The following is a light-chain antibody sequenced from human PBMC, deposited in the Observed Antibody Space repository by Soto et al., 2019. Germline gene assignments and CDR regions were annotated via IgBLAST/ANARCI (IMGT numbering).Light chain of an antibody. J-gene: IGKJ2*01. CDR1: QSVLYSSNNKNY. CDR2: WAS. Sequence: DIVMTQSPDSLAVSLGERATINCKSSQSVLYSSNNKNYLAWYQQRPGQPPKLLIYWASTRESGVPDRFSGSGSGTDFTLTITSLQADDVAVYYCQQSESTPPTFGQGTKLEIK. CDR3: QQSESTPPT. V-gene: IGKV4-1*01.